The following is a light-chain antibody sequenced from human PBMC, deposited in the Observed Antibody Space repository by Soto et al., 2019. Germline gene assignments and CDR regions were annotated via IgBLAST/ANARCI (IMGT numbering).Light chain of an antibody. V-gene: IGKV3D-20*02. CDR2: ETS. J-gene: IGKJ1*01. CDR3: QQRSNWLWT. Sequence: EIVMTQSPATLSVSPGERATLSCRASQSVSAGYFAWYQQKPGQAPRLLIYETSSRTTGIPARFSGSGSGTDFTLTISSLEPEDFAVYYCQQRSNWLWTFGQGTKVDIK. CDR1: QSVSAGY.